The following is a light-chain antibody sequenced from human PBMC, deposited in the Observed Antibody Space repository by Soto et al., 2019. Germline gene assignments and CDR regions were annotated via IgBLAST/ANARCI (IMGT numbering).Light chain of an antibody. CDR3: LQHDSYPLT. CDR2: VAS. Sequence: DIKMTQSPSSLSAAVGDRVTITCRASQGIRNDLAWYQQKAGKAPKRLIYVASSLQSGVPSRFSGSGSGTEFPLTISSLQPEDFATYFCLQHDSYPLTFGQGTRLE. J-gene: IGKJ5*01. V-gene: IGKV1-17*01. CDR1: QGIRND.